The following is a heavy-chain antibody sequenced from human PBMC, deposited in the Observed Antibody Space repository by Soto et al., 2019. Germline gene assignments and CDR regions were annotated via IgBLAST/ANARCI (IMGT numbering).Heavy chain of an antibody. CDR3: AREPPGNSWFDY. J-gene: IGHJ4*02. Sequence: QVQLQESGPGLVKPSGTLSLTCAVSGDSISSSNWWSWVRQPPGKGLEWIGEIYHSGSTNYNPSLKRRLTRAVDKSKNQFSRRLSSVTAADTAVYYCAREPPGNSWFDYWGQGTLVTVSS. CDR2: IYHSGST. CDR1: GDSISSSNW. D-gene: IGHD6-13*01. V-gene: IGHV4-4*02.